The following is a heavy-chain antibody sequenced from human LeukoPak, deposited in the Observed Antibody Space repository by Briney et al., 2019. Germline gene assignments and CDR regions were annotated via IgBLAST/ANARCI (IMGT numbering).Heavy chain of an antibody. J-gene: IGHJ4*02. CDR3: AKDLGSSGWYIDH. V-gene: IGHV3-74*01. CDR2: ISGDGRAT. Sequence: PGGSLRLSCAASGFIFTDYWMHWVRQGPGKELVWVARISGDGRATTYADSVKGRFTISRDNAMSTAFLQMKSLRAEDTAVYYCAKDLGSSGWYIDHWGQGTLVTVSS. CDR1: GFIFTDYW. D-gene: IGHD6-19*01.